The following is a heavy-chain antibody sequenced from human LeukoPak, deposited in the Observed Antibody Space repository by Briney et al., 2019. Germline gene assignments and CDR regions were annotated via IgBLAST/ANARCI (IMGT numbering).Heavy chain of an antibody. Sequence: PWGSLRLSCAASGFTLSDYWMNWVRQAPGKGPVWVSHIHHNGSNIAYEDFVKGRFTSSSASAKNSLHQQMNRLRVGATAVYYCVRGGGGNTPYDCWGQGTLVRVS. D-gene: IGHD2-15*01. CDR1: GFTLSDYW. J-gene: IGHJ4*02. CDR3: VRGGGGNTPYDC. CDR2: IHHNGSNI. V-gene: IGHV3-74*01.